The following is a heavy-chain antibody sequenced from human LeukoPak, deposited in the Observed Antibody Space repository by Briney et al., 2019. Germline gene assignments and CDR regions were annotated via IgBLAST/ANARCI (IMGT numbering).Heavy chain of an antibody. D-gene: IGHD3-10*01. J-gene: IGHJ4*02. CDR1: GITLSNYG. Sequence: GGSLRLSCAVSGITLSNYGMSWVREAPGEGLEWVAGLSGSGGGTNYADSVQGRFTISRDNPKNTLYLQMNSLRAEDTAVYFCAKRGVVIRVFLVGFHKEAYYFDSWGQGALVTVSS. V-gene: IGHV3-23*01. CDR3: AKRGVVIRVFLVGFHKEAYYFDS. CDR2: LSGSGGGT.